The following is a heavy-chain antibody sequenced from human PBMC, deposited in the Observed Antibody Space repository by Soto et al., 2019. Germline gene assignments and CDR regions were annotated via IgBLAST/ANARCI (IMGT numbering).Heavy chain of an antibody. Sequence: GGSLRLSCSASGGKFDDYAMYWVRQTPGKGLEWVSVISWSSVNMDYRYSVKGRFTISRDTAKNSLYLQMNSLRVEDTALYYCAKVLVGAALDDFDIWGQGTMVSV. CDR2: ISWSSVNM. V-gene: IGHV3-9*01. J-gene: IGHJ3*02. CDR3: AKVLVGAALDDFDI. D-gene: IGHD1-26*01. CDR1: GGKFDDYA.